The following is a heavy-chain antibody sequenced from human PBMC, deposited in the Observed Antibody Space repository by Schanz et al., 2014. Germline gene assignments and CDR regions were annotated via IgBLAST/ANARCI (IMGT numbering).Heavy chain of an antibody. J-gene: IGHJ4*02. CDR2: IGSGSSV. Sequence: EVQVVESGGGLVQPGGSLRLSCVASGFNVSKSYVSWVRQAPGKGLEWVSRMIGSGSSVFYADSVKGRFTISRDNSKNTLFLQMSSLRAEDTAVYYCARDGDFDYWGQGTLVTVSS. V-gene: IGHV3-66*01. CDR1: GFNVSKSY. CDR3: ARDGDFDY.